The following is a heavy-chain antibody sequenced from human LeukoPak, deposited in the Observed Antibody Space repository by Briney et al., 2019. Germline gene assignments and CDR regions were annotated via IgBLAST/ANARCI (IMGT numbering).Heavy chain of an antibody. V-gene: IGHV3-7*01. D-gene: IGHD2-2*01. J-gene: IGHJ4*02. Sequence: AGSLSLSCEASGFSFDTHWMNWGRQLPRGGQEWVANIKPDGSAEYYLDSVKGRFSISRDNVKNLVYLQLNSLRNEDTAVYYCSGRSGFSSIYWGQGTLVTVSS. CDR3: SGRSGFSSIY. CDR2: IKPDGSAE. CDR1: GFSFDTHW.